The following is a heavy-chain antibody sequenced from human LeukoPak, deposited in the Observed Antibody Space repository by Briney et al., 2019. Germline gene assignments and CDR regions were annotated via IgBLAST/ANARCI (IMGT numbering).Heavy chain of an antibody. CDR2: IYTTEST. CDR3: ARRRTTGTTGYFDY. V-gene: IGHV4-4*09. J-gene: IGHJ4*02. Sequence: SETLSLTCTVSGGSISTYYWSWIRQPPGKGLEWIGYIYTTESTYYNPSLESRVTISVDTSKNQFSLMLSSVTAADTAFYYCARRRTTGTTGYFDYWGQGILVTVSS. CDR1: GGSISTYY. D-gene: IGHD1-1*01.